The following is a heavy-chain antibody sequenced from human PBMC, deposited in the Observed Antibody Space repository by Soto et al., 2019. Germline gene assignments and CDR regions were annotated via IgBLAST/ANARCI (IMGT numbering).Heavy chain of an antibody. Sequence: QVQLVQSGAEVKKPGASVKVSCKASGYTFTSYDINWVRQATGQGLEWMGWMCPTIDKPGYAQKFRGRVTMTRNTSIRTASMALSSLRSEDTAVYYCARERTGTTSMDVWGQGTTVTVSS. CDR1: GYTFTSYD. V-gene: IGHV1-8*01. D-gene: IGHD1-1*01. CDR2: MCPTIDKP. J-gene: IGHJ6*02. CDR3: ARERTGTTSMDV.